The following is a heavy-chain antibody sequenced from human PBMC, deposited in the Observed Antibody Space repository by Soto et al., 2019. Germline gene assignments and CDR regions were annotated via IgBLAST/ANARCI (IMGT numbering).Heavy chain of an antibody. CDR3: ARSLDSSGYSPSDY. Sequence: ASVEVSSKASGDTFTNYVMYWVRQAPGQRLEWMGWINAGTGNTEYSQNFQGRVTITRDTSASTAYMELSSLRSEDTALYYCARSLDSSGYSPSDYWGQGTLVTVSS. J-gene: IGHJ4*02. CDR1: GDTFTNYV. D-gene: IGHD3-22*01. CDR2: INAGTGNT. V-gene: IGHV1-3*01.